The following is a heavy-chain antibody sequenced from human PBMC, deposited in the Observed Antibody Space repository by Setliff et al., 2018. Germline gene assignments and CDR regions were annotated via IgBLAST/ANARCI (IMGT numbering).Heavy chain of an antibody. CDR3: ARDSVTLGQLERRGGFRYYDMDV. J-gene: IGHJ6*02. V-gene: IGHV1-69*06. CDR2: ITPIFETA. D-gene: IGHD1-1*01. CDR1: GGTLSGYA. Sequence: ASVKVSCKASGGTLSGYAFSWVRQAPGQGPEWVGGITPIFETAHYAQKFQDRVTITADKSTSTVYMELNSLISEDTAVYLCARDSVTLGQLERRGGFRYYDMDVWGQGTTVTVSS.